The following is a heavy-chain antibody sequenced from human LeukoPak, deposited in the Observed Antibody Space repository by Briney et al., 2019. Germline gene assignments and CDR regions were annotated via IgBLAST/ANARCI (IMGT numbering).Heavy chain of an antibody. CDR1: GFSLSTSGVG. J-gene: IGHJ4*02. CDR2: IYWNDDK. D-gene: IGHD3-22*01. CDR3: AHKTSSGYYYVGYFDY. Sequence: ESGPTPVKPTQTLTLTCTFSGFSLSTSGVGVGWIPQPPGKALEWLALIYWNDDKRYSPSLKSRLTITKDTSKNQVVLTMTNMDPVDTATYYCAHKTSSGYYYVGYFDYWGQGTLVTVSS. V-gene: IGHV2-5*01.